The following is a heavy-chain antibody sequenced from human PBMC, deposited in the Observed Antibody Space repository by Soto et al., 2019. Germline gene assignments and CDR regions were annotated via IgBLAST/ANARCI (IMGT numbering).Heavy chain of an antibody. Sequence: QVQLVQSGAEVKKPGASVKVSCKASGYTFTSYDINWVRQATGQGLEWMGWMNPNSGNTGYAQKFQGRVTMTRNTSISTAYMERSSLRSEDTAVYYCARYAWIQLWLPPYYYYGMDVWGQGTTVTVSS. V-gene: IGHV1-8*01. CDR1: GYTFTSYD. CDR2: MNPNSGNT. J-gene: IGHJ6*02. D-gene: IGHD5-18*01. CDR3: ARYAWIQLWLPPYYYYGMDV.